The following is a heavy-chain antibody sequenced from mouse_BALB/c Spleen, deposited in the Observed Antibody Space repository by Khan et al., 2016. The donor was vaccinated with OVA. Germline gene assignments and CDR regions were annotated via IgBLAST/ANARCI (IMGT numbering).Heavy chain of an antibody. CDR1: GYTFTTAG. V-gene: IGHV9-4*02. J-gene: IGHJ4*01. CDR2: INTHSGVP. D-gene: IGHD2-14*01. Sequence: QIQLVQSGPELKKPGETVRISCKASGYTFTTAGIQWVQKMPGKGLKWIGWINTHSGVPKYAEDFKGRFAFSLDISVSTAYLQLTNLKTEDTATYFCARGGAAYYRNDGGAMEYWGQGNSVTVSA. CDR3: ARGGAAYYRNDGGAMEY.